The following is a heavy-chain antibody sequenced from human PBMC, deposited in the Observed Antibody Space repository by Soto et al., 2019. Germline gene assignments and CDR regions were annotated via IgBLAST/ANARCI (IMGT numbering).Heavy chain of an antibody. J-gene: IGHJ5*02. V-gene: IGHV1-69*04. CDR1: GGTFSSYT. D-gene: IGHD1-20*01. Sequence: GASVKVSCKASGGTFSSYTISWVRQAPGQGLEWMGRIIPILGIANYAQKFQGRVTITADKSTSTAYMELSSLRSEDTAVYYCAREMDGITGTADGNWFDPWGQGTLVTAPQ. CDR3: AREMDGITGTADGNWFDP. CDR2: IIPILGIA.